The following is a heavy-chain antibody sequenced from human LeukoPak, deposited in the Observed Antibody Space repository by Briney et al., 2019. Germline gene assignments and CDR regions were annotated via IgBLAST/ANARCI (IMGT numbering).Heavy chain of an antibody. V-gene: IGHV3-74*01. CDR1: GFTFSSYW. Sequence: YPGGSLRLSCAASGFTFSSYWMHWVRQAPGKGLVWVSGISSDGTGTTYTDSVKGQFTISRDNTKNTLYLQLNSLRAEDTAVYYCARDVGKKPDYWGQGTLVTASS. CDR3: ARDVGKKPDY. CDR2: ISSDGTGT. D-gene: IGHD1-1*01. J-gene: IGHJ4*02.